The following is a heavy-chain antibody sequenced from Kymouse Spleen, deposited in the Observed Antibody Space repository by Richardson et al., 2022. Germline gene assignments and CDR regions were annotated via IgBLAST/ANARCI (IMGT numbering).Heavy chain of an antibody. Sequence: EVQLVESGGGLVQPGRSLRLSCAASGFTFDDYAMHWVRQAPGKGLEWVSGISWNSGSIGYADSVKGRFTISRDNAKNSLYLQMNSLRAEDTALYYCAKDGDNSYFDYWGQGTLVTVSS. CDR3: AKDGDNSYFDY. CDR2: ISWNSGSI. D-gene: IGHD1-20*01,IGHD1-7*01,IGHD4-23*01. J-gene: IGHJ4*02. V-gene: IGHV3-9*01. CDR1: GFTFDDYA.